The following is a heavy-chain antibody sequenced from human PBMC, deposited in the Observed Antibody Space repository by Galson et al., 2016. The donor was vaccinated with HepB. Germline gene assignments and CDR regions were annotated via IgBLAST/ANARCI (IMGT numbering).Heavy chain of an antibody. J-gene: IGHJ3*02. CDR3: ARGGRPRI. CDR1: GGSFSDSY. V-gene: IGHV4-34*01. Sequence: SETLSLTCAVYGGSFSDSYWSWIRQPPGKGLKWIGEINHSGNTNYNPSLKSRVTISVDTAKTQFSLKLSSVTAADTAVYYCARGGRPRIGGQGTMVTVSS. D-gene: IGHD3-10*01. CDR2: INHSGNT.